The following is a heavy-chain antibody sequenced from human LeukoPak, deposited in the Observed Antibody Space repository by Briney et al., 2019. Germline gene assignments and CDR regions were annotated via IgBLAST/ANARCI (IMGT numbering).Heavy chain of an antibody. CDR3: ARGADSSGWYRLNWFDP. V-gene: IGHV3-21*01. CDR1: GFTFSSYS. CDR2: ISSSSSYI. J-gene: IGHJ5*02. D-gene: IGHD6-19*01. Sequence: GGSLRLSCAASGFTFSSYSMNWVRQAPGKGLEWVSSISSSSSYIYYADSVKGRFTISRDNAKNSLYLQMGSLRAEDMAVYYCARGADSSGWYRLNWFDPWGQGTLVTVSS.